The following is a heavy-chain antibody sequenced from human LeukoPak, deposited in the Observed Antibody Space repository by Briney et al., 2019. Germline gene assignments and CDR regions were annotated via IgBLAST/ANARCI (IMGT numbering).Heavy chain of an antibody. V-gene: IGHV3-43D*03. D-gene: IGHD6-13*01. Sequence: GGSLRLSCAASGFTFNDYAMHWVRQAPGKGLEWVSLISWDSGNTYYADSVKGRFTISRDNSKNSLSLQMNSLRAEDTALYYCAKGPGAAVGKRYIQHWGQGTLVTVSS. CDR3: AKGPGAAVGKRYIQH. J-gene: IGHJ1*01. CDR1: GFTFNDYA. CDR2: ISWDSGNT.